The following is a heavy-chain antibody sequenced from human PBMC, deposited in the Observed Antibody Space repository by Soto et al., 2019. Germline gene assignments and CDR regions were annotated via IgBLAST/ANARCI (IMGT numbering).Heavy chain of an antibody. J-gene: IGHJ4*02. CDR2: IYYSGST. CDR1: GGSISSGGYY. CDR3: ARVPAADSSGYYYFDY. Sequence: SETLSLTCTVSGGSISSGGYYWSWIRQHPGKGLEWIGYIYYSGSTYYNPSLKSRVTISVDTSKNQFSLKLSSVTAADTAVYYCARVPAADSSGYYYFDYWGQGTLVTVSS. D-gene: IGHD3-22*01. V-gene: IGHV4-31*03.